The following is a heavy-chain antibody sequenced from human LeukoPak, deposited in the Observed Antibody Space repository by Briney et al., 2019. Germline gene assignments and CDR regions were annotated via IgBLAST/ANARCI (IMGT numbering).Heavy chain of an antibody. Sequence: GRSLRLSCAASGSSFSRYWMHWVRQAPRKWLVWVSRINSDGSSTSYADSVKGRFTVSRDNAKNTLYLQMNSLRAEDTAVYYCAREEDWNFDYWGQGTLVTVSS. D-gene: IGHD1-1*01. CDR3: AREEDWNFDY. J-gene: IGHJ4*02. CDR2: INSDGSST. CDR1: GSSFSRYW. V-gene: IGHV3-74*01.